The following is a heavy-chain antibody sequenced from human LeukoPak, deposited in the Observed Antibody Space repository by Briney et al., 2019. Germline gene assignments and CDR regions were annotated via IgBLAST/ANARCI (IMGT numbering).Heavy chain of an antibody. D-gene: IGHD4-11*01. V-gene: IGHV3-30*04. CDR2: ISFDGSHE. CDR1: GFTLSSYA. Sequence: GGSLRLSCAGSGFTLSSYAIHWVRQAPGKGLEWVAVISFDGSHELYADSVKGRFTVSRDNSKNTLYLQMNSLRAEDTAVYYCAKDTKDRDYPDAFDIWGQGTMVTVSS. J-gene: IGHJ3*02. CDR3: AKDTKDRDYPDAFDI.